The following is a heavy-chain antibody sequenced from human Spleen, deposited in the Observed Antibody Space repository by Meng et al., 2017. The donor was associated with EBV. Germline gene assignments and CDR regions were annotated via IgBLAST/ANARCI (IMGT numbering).Heavy chain of an antibody. CDR2: INHSGNT. CDR1: GGSFNDYY. D-gene: IGHD6-13*01. V-gene: IGHV4-34*01. CDR3: ASHLLTPGTRGFDH. Sequence: QVQLQHGGPGLLKPSETLSLTCAVYGGSFNDYYWTWIRQPPGKGLEWIGEINHSGNTNYNTSLQSRVIISVDKSKSQFSLQLTSVTAADTALYYCASHLLTPGTRGFDHWGPGILVTVSS. J-gene: IGHJ4*02.